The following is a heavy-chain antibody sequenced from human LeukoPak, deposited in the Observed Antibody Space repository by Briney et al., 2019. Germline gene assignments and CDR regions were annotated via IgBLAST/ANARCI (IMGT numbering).Heavy chain of an antibody. CDR1: GGSISTYY. CDR2: IYYIGIT. Sequence: PSETLSLTCTVSGGSISTYYWSWIRQPPGKGLEGIGYIYYIGITKSNPSLKSRDTISVDASRNQFFLKLTSVTAADTAVYYCAKYYGSGSTNWYFDLWGRGTLVTVSS. CDR3: AKYYGSGSTNWYFDL. V-gene: IGHV4-59*01. D-gene: IGHD3-10*01. J-gene: IGHJ2*01.